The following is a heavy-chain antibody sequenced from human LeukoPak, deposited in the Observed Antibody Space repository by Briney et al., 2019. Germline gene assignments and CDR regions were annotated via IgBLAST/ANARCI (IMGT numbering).Heavy chain of an antibody. Sequence: GGSLRLSCAASGFTFNNYGMHYVRQAPGKGLEWVAVISDDGRDKNYADSVKGRFTISRDSSNNTLYLQMNSLRAEDTGVYFCAKDRETTASGTFDFRGQGTLVTVSS. CDR2: ISDDGRDK. D-gene: IGHD6-13*01. CDR1: GFTFNNYG. CDR3: AKDRETTASGTFDF. J-gene: IGHJ4*02. V-gene: IGHV3-30*18.